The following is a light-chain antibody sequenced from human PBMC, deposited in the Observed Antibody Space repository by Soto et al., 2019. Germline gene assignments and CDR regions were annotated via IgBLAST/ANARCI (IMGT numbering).Light chain of an antibody. CDR1: SGSVSTSYY. J-gene: IGLJ3*02. CDR2: STN. Sequence: QTVVTKEPSFSVSPGRTVTLTCGLSSGSVSTSYYPSWYQQTPGQAPLTLIYSTNTRSSGVPDRFSGSILGNKAALTITGAQADDESDYYCVLYMGSGIWVFGGGTKLTVL. CDR3: VLYMGSGIWV. V-gene: IGLV8-61*01.